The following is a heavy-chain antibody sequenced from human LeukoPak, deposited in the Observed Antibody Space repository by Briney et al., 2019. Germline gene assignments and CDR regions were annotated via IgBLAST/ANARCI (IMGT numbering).Heavy chain of an antibody. CDR1: GFTFSSYW. V-gene: IGHV3-74*01. J-gene: IGHJ4*02. D-gene: IGHD2-2*01. Sequence: HPGGSLRLSCAASGFTFSSYWMHWVRQAPGKGLVWVSRINTDGSSTSYADSVKGRFTISRDNAKNTLYLQMNSLRAEDTAVYYCARDSGGAWTRPAAKDYWGQGTLVTVSS. CDR3: ARDSGGAWTRPAAKDY. CDR2: INTDGSST.